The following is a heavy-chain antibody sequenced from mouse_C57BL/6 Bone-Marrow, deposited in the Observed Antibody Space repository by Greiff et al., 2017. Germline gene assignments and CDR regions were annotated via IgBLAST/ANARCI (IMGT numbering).Heavy chain of an antibody. CDR2: IDPETGGT. CDR3: TRSGQLVYAMDY. V-gene: IGHV1-15*01. J-gene: IGHJ4*01. D-gene: IGHD1-3*01. Sequence: LQESGAELVRPGASVTLSCKASGYTFTDYEMHWVKQTPVHGLEWIGAIDPETGGTAYTQKFKGKAILTADKSSSTAYMELRSLTSEDSAVYYCTRSGQLVYAMDYWGQGTSVTVSS. CDR1: GYTFTDYE.